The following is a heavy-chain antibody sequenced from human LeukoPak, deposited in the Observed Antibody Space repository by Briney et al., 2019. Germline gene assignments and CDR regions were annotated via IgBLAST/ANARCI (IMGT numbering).Heavy chain of an antibody. CDR2: MNPKSGYT. V-gene: IGHV1-8*01. CDR3: ARDNSVRDEAWWFNP. D-gene: IGHD5-24*01. CDR1: GYTFTSYD. Sequence: ASVKVSCKASGYTFTSYDINWVRQATGQGLEWMGWMNPKSGYTGYAQKFQGRVTMTRNTSISTAYMELSSLRSEDTAVYYCARDNSVRDEAWWFNPWGQGTLVTVSS. J-gene: IGHJ5*02.